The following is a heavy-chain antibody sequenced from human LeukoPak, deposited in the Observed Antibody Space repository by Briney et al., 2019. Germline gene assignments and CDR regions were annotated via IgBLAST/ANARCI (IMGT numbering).Heavy chain of an antibody. CDR2: ISGSGGST. V-gene: IGHV3-23*01. Sequence: GGSLRLSCTASGFTFRKYWLHWVRQAPGKGLVWVSAISGSGGSTYYADSVKGRFTISRDNSKNTLYLQMNSLRAEDTAVYYCAKDRSDWSPDCWGQGTLVTVSS. D-gene: IGHD6-19*01. CDR1: GFTFRKYW. J-gene: IGHJ4*02. CDR3: AKDRSDWSPDC.